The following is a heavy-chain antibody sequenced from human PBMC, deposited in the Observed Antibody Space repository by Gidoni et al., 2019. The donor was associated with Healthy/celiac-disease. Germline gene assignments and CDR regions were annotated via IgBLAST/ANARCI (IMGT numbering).Heavy chain of an antibody. V-gene: IGHV1-46*01. CDR1: GFTFTSYY. Sequence: QVQPVQSGAELKKPGASVKVSCNAAGFTFTSYYMHWLRQATGQGLDWMGIINPSGGSTSYVQKVQGRVSMTRDASTSTVYMELSSLGSEDTAVYYGARDAGTVTTDYFDYWGQGTLVTVSS. D-gene: IGHD4-17*01. CDR3: ARDAGTVTTDYFDY. J-gene: IGHJ4*02. CDR2: INPSGGST.